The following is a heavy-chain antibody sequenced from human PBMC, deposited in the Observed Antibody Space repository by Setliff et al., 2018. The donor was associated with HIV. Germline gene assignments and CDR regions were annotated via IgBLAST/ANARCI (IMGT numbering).Heavy chain of an antibody. J-gene: IGHJ5*02. CDR1: GFTFSSYT. V-gene: IGHV3-30*01. Sequence: GGSLRLSCAASGFTFSSYTMNWVRQAPGKGLEWVAVISYDGSNKYYADSVKGRFTISRDNSKNTLYLEMNSLKIEDTAVYYCVRRGGAAAGGPHNWFDPWGQGTLVTVSS. CDR2: ISYDGSNK. D-gene: IGHD6-13*01. CDR3: VRRGGAAAGGPHNWFDP.